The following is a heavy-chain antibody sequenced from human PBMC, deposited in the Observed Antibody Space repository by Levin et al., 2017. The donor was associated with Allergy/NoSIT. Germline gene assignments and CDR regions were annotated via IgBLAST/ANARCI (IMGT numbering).Heavy chain of an antibody. Sequence: ASVKVSCKASGYTFTGYYVHWVRQAPGQGLEWMGWIDPFSGDTNYAQKFQGKVTMTRDTMNTAYLELSRLRSDATAVYSCARFPPTYQLLENPPQDFYYGLDVWGHGPTVIVSS. CDR3: ARFPPTYQLLENPPQDFYYGLDV. J-gene: IGHJ6*02. CDR2: IDPFSGDT. CDR1: GYTFTGYY. V-gene: IGHV1-2*02. D-gene: IGHD2-2*01.